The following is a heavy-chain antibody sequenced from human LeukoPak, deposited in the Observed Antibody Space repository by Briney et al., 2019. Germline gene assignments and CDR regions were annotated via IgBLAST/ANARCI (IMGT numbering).Heavy chain of an antibody. Sequence: GSLRLSCAASGFTLRSYSMNWVRQAPGKGLEWVSAISSSSSYIYYADSVKGRFTISRDNAKNSLYLQMNSLRAEDTAVYYCAKDPSLYYYYYYMDVWGKGTTVTISS. V-gene: IGHV3-21*01. CDR2: ISSSSSYI. CDR3: AKDPSLYYYYYYMDV. J-gene: IGHJ6*03. CDR1: GFTLRSYS.